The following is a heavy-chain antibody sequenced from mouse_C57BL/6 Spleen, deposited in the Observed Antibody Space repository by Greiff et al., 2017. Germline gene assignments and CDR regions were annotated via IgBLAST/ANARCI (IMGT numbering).Heavy chain of an antibody. Sequence: QVQLQQSGAELVKPGASVKISCKASGYAFSSYWMNWVKQRPGKGLEWIGQIYPGDGDTNYNGKFKGKATLTADKSSSTAYMQLSSLTSEDSAVYYCARLDFYYYAMDYWGQGTSVTVSS. CDR2: IYPGDGDT. V-gene: IGHV1-80*01. CDR1: GYAFSSYW. CDR3: ARLDFYYYAMDY. D-gene: IGHD2-4*01. J-gene: IGHJ4*01.